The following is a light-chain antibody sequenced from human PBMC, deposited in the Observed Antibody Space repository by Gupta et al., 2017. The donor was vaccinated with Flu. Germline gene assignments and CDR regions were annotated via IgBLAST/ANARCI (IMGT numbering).Light chain of an antibody. CDR2: SST. CDR1: SSDIGNYDY. CDR3: CSYAGTFTFV. V-gene: IGLV2-11*03. J-gene: IGLJ2*01. Sequence: SSDIGNYDYVSWYQQHPGKAPKLMIYSSTERPSGVPERFSGSKSGKTASLTISGLQAEDEASYYCCSYAGTFTFVFGGGTNLTVL.